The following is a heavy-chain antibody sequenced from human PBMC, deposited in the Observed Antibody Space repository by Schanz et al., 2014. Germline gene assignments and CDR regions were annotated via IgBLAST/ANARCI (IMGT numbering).Heavy chain of an antibody. D-gene: IGHD2-8*02. CDR3: AKDTGYCHGGACYCFEY. CDR1: GFTFSDYY. V-gene: IGHV3-11*06. J-gene: IGHJ4*02. Sequence: PGGSLRLSCAASGFTFSDYYMAWIRQAPGKGLEWVSHISGSSIHKNYADSVKGRFSISRYNSQNTLYLQMDSLRPEDTAVYFCAKDTGYCHGGACYCFEYWGLGILVTVSS. CDR2: ISGSSIHK.